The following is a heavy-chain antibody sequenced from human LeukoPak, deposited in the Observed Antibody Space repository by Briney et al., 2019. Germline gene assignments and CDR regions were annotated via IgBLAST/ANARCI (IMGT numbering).Heavy chain of an antibody. CDR3: ARDEYDFWSGYYFDY. Sequence: PGGSLRLSCAASGFSFNNHGMNWVRQAPGKGLEWVSGISGSGDRTYYADSVKGRFTISRDNSKNTLYLQVNSPRAEDTAVYYCARDEYDFWSGYYFDYWGQGTLVTVSS. V-gene: IGHV3-23*01. CDR1: GFSFNNHG. CDR2: ISGSGDRT. J-gene: IGHJ4*02. D-gene: IGHD3-3*01.